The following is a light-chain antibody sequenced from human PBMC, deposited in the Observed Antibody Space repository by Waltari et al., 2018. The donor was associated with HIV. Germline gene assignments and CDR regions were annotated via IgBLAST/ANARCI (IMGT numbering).Light chain of an antibody. J-gene: IGKJ2*01. CDR1: QSVGSK. Sequence: EMVMTQSPATLSVSPGERATLSCRASQSVGSKLAWYQQKPGQAPRLIIYGASSRATGVSARFSGSGSGTEFTLTVSSLESEDFAVYYCQQYENWPYTFGQGTKLEIK. V-gene: IGKV3-15*01. CDR2: GAS. CDR3: QQYENWPYT.